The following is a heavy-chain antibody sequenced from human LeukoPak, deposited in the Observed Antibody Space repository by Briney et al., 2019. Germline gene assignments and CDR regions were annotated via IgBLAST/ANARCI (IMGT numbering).Heavy chain of an antibody. D-gene: IGHD3-9*01. Sequence: SETLSLTCAVYGGSFSGYYWSWIRQPPGKGLEWIGEINHSGSTNYNPSLKSRVTISVDTSKNQFSLKLSSVTAADTAVYYCARGEGIRYFDIWGQGTMVTVSS. CDR3: ARGEGIRYFDI. V-gene: IGHV4-34*01. CDR2: INHSGST. CDR1: GGSFSGYY. J-gene: IGHJ3*02.